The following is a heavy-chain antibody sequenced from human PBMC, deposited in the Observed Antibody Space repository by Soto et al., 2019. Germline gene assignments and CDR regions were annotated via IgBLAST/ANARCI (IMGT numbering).Heavy chain of an antibody. Sequence: PGGSLRLSSAASAFTFSSYARHWVRQAPGKGLEWVAVISYDGSNKYYADSVKGRFTISRDNSKNTLYLQMNSLRAEDTAVYYCAKDRVPLPRAGPLDYWGQGTLVTVSS. V-gene: IGHV3-30*04. CDR3: AKDRVPLPRAGPLDY. CDR1: AFTFSSYA. D-gene: IGHD2-15*01. CDR2: ISYDGSNK. J-gene: IGHJ4*02.